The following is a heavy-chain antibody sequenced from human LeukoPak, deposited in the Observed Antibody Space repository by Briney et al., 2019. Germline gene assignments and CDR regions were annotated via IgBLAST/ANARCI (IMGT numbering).Heavy chain of an antibody. CDR1: GGSSSGYY. CDR2: INHSGST. CDR3: ARGDLRYFDWLSSYGMDV. Sequence: SETLSLTCAVYGGSSSGYYWSWIRQPPGKGLEWIGEINHSGSTNYNPSLKSRVTISVDTSKNQFSLKLSSVTAADTAVYYCARGDLRYFDWLSSYGMDVWGKGTTVTVSS. D-gene: IGHD3-9*01. J-gene: IGHJ6*04. V-gene: IGHV4-34*01.